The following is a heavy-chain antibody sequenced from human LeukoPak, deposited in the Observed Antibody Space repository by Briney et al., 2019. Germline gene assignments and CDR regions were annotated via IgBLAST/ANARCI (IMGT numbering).Heavy chain of an antibody. CDR2: INSDGSST. D-gene: IGHD5-12*01. CDR1: GFTFSSYW. CDR3: ARLSGYYYYYGMDV. V-gene: IGHV3-74*01. Sequence: PGGSLRLSCAASGFTFSSYWMHWVRQAPGKGLVWVSRINSDGSSTSYAGSVKGRFTISRDNAKNTLYLQMNSLRAEDTAVYYCARLSGYYYYYGMDVWGKGTTVTVSS. J-gene: IGHJ6*04.